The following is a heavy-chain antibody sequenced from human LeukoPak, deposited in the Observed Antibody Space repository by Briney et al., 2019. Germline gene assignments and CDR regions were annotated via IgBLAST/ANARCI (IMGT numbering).Heavy chain of an antibody. J-gene: IGHJ4*02. Sequence: PGGSLRLSCTASGFTLGGHDMHWVRQTTGDGLEWVAAVSAGHHAFYAGSVKGRFTVSREDAKNSLYLQMNSQRAGDTAVYYCVREARGYHYTYFDYWGQGSLVTVSS. D-gene: IGHD5-18*01. CDR2: VSAGHHA. V-gene: IGHV3-13*01. CDR1: GFTLGGHD. CDR3: VREARGYHYTYFDY.